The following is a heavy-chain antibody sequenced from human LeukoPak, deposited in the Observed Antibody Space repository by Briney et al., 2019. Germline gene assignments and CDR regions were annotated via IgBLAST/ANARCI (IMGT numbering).Heavy chain of an antibody. D-gene: IGHD2-8*01. CDR1: GFTVSSNY. J-gene: IGHJ1*01. Sequence: GGSLRLSCAASGFTVSSNYMSWVRQSPGKGLEWVSVIYSGGSTYYADSVKGRFTISRDNSKNTLYLQMNSLRAEDTAVYYCASMYFSQYLQHWGQGTLVTVSS. CDR3: ASMYFSQYLQH. CDR2: IYSGGST. V-gene: IGHV3-53*01.